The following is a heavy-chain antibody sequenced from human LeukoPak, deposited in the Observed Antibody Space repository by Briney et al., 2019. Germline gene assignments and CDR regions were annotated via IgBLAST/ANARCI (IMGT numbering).Heavy chain of an antibody. D-gene: IGHD6-13*01. Sequence: ASVKASCKASGYTFTSYYMHWVRQATGQGLEWMGWMNPNSGNTGYAQKFQGRVTMTRNTSISTAYMELSSLRSEDTAVYYCARGREWQQLADYWGQGTLVTVSS. J-gene: IGHJ4*02. V-gene: IGHV1-8*02. CDR1: GYTFTSYY. CDR3: ARGREWQQLADY. CDR2: MNPNSGNT.